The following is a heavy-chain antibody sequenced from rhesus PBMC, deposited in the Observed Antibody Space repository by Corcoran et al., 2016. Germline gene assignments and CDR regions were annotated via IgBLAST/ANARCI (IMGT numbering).Heavy chain of an antibody. V-gene: IGHV4S7*01. CDR2: IYGGSGST. Sequence: QVQLQESGPGVVKPSETLSLTCAVSGGSISGYYLWSWIRQPPGKGLEWLGYIYGGSGSTSYNPSRNRRVIISIETSKNQFALKLSSVTAADTDVYYCARDFSSWSFFDYWGQGVLVTVSS. J-gene: IGHJ4*01. CDR3: ARDFSSWSFFDY. CDR1: GGSISGYYL. D-gene: IGHD6-13*01.